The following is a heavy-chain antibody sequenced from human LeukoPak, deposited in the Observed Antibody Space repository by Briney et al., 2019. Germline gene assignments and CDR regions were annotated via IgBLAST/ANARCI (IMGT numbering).Heavy chain of an antibody. CDR1: EFTFSSYA. Sequence: GGSLRLSCAASEFTFSSYAMSWVRQAPGKGLEWVSAISGSGGSTYYADSVKGRFTISRDNSKNTLYLQMNSLRAEDTAVYYCAKLPYDSSGYYYLFDAFDIWGQGTMVTVSS. J-gene: IGHJ3*02. CDR2: ISGSGGST. V-gene: IGHV3-23*01. CDR3: AKLPYDSSGYYYLFDAFDI. D-gene: IGHD3-22*01.